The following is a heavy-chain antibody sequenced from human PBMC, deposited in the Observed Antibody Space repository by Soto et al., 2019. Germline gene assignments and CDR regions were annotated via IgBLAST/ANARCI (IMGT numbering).Heavy chain of an antibody. CDR3: ARSVSP. CDR1: GGSISSGGYY. Sequence: QVQLQDSGPGLVKPSQTLSLTCTVSGGSISSGGYYWTWIRQHPGEGLEWIGYTHYSGSTYSNPSIKSRVAISINTSKNQYSLKLSSVTAANTAVYYCARSVSPWGQGTLVTVSS. V-gene: IGHV4-31*03. CDR2: THYSGST. J-gene: IGHJ5*02.